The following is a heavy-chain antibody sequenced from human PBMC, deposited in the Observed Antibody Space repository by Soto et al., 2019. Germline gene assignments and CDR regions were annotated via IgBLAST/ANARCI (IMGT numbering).Heavy chain of an antibody. CDR1: GYTFTSYG. CDR3: ARIRYYDYVWGSYRPAYFDY. D-gene: IGHD3-16*02. J-gene: IGHJ4*02. V-gene: IGHV1-18*04. Sequence: QVQLVQSGAEVKKPGASVKVSCKASGYTFTSYGISWVRQAPGQGLEWMGWISAYNGHTNYAQKLQGRVTMTTDTSTSTAYMERRSLRCDDTGVYYCARIRYYDYVWGSYRPAYFDYWGQGTLVTVSS. CDR2: ISAYNGHT.